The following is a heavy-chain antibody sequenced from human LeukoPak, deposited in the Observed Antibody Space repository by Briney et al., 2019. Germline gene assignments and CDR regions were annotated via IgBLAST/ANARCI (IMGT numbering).Heavy chain of an antibody. CDR1: GFTFSSYA. V-gene: IGHV3-23*01. CDR3: AKGIVVVVAATDAFDI. D-gene: IGHD2-15*01. J-gene: IGHJ3*02. CDR2: ISGNGGST. Sequence: GGSLRLSCAASGFTFSSYAMSWVRQAPGKGLEWVSAISGNGGSTYYADSVKGRFTISRDNSKNTLYLQMNSLRAEDTAVYYCAKGIVVVVAATDAFDIWGQGTMVTVSS.